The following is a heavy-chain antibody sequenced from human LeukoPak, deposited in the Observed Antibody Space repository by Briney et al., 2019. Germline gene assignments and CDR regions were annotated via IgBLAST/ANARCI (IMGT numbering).Heavy chain of an antibody. D-gene: IGHD5-18*01. V-gene: IGHV4-39*01. J-gene: IGHJ4*02. CDR3: ARRRGYSYGGVDY. CDR1: GGSISSSSYC. Sequence: PSETLSLTCTVPGGSISSSSYCWGWIRQPPGKGLECIGSIYYSGSTYYNPSLKSRVTISVDTSKNQLSLKLSSVTAADAAVYYCARRRGYSYGGVDYWGQGTLVTVSS. CDR2: IYYSGST.